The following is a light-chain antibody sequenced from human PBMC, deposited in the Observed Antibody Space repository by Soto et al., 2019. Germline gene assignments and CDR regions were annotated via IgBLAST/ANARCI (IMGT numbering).Light chain of an antibody. J-gene: IGKJ1*01. CDR3: QHYYSFRT. Sequence: DIQMTQSPSTLSASVGDRVTITCRASQSLSRWLDWYQQKPGKPPKLLIDRASSLKSGVPSRFSGSGSETEFTLTISSLQHDDFATYYCQHYYSFRTFGQGTKVEIK. CDR1: QSLSRW. CDR2: RAS. V-gene: IGKV1-5*03.